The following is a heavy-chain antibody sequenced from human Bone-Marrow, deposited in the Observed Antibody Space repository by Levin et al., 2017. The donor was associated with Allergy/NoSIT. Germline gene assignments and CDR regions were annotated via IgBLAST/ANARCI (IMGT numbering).Heavy chain of an antibody. CDR1: GFIVTSNY. V-gene: IGHV3-53*01. Sequence: GGSLRLSCAVSGFIVTSNYMSWVRQAPGKGLEWVSVIYSGGDTDYGDSVKGRFIVSRDNSKNTMYCQMNSLRVEDTAVYYCVRDLLRGGWDPLVVWGQGTTVIVSS. CDR2: IYSGGDT. D-gene: IGHD2-15*01. J-gene: IGHJ6*02. CDR3: VRDLLRGGWDPLVV.